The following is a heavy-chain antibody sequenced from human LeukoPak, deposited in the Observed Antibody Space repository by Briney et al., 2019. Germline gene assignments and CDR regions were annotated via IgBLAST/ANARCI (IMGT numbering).Heavy chain of an antibody. D-gene: IGHD3-22*01. Sequence: ASVKVSCKVSGYTLTELSMHWVRQAPGKGLEWMGGFDPEDGETTYAQKFQGRVTMTEGTSTDTAYMELSSLRSEDTAAYYCASYYYDSSVFDYWGQGTLVTVSS. CDR1: GYTLTELS. CDR3: ASYYYDSSVFDY. J-gene: IGHJ4*02. CDR2: FDPEDGET. V-gene: IGHV1-24*01.